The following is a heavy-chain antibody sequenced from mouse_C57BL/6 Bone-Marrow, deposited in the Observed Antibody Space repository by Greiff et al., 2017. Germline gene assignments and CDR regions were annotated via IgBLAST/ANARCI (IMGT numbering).Heavy chain of an antibody. Sequence: SGAELVRPGASVKLSCTASGFNIKDDYMHWVKQRPEQGLEWIGWIDPENGDTEYASKFQGKATITADISSNTAYLQLSSLTSEDTAVYYCTSLIYYDYGLFAYWGQGTLVTVSA. J-gene: IGHJ3*01. V-gene: IGHV14-4*01. CDR3: TSLIYYDYGLFAY. D-gene: IGHD2-4*01. CDR2: IDPENGDT. CDR1: GFNIKDDY.